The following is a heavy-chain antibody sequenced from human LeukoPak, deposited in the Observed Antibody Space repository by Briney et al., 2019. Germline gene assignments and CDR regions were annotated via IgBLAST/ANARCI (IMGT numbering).Heavy chain of an antibody. CDR1: GFTFSSYW. D-gene: IGHD1-26*01. Sequence: PGGSLRLSCAASGFTFSSYWMSWVRQAPGKGLEWVANIKQDETEKYYVDSVKGRFTISRDNAKNSLYLQMNSLRAEDTAVYYCAKWIGGSYSYFDYWGQGTLVTVSS. CDR3: AKWIGGSYSYFDY. J-gene: IGHJ4*02. V-gene: IGHV3-7*01. CDR2: IKQDETEK.